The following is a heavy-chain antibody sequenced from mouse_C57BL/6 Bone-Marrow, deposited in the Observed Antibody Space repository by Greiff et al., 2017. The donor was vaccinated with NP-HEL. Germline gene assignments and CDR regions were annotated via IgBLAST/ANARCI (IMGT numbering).Heavy chain of an antibody. CDR1: GFPFTDYY. J-gene: IGHJ3*01. CDR2: IRNKANGYTT. V-gene: IGHV7-3*01. Sequence: EVKLMESGGGLVQPGGSLSLSCAASGFPFTDYYMSWVRQPPGKALEWLGFIRNKANGYTTESSASVKGRFTISRDNSQSILYLQMNALRAEDSATYYCARYSAWFAYWGQGTLVTVSA. CDR3: ARYSAWFAY.